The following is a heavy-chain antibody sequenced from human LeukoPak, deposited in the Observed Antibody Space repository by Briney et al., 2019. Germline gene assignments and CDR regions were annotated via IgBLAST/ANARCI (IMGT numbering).Heavy chain of an antibody. D-gene: IGHD3-22*01. J-gene: IGHJ1*01. CDR3: ARSFDSSGREYFQH. V-gene: IGHV4-34*01. Sequence: PSETLSLTCAVYGGSFSGYYWSWIRHPPGKGLEWIGEINHSGSTNYNPSLKSRVTISVDTSQNQFSLKLSSVTAADTAVYYCARSFDSSGREYFQHWGQGTLVTVSS. CDR2: INHSGST. CDR1: GGSFSGYY.